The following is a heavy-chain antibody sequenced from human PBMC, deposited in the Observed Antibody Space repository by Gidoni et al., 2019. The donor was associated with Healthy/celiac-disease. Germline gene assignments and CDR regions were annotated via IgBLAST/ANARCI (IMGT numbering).Heavy chain of an antibody. V-gene: IGHV3-23*01. D-gene: IGHD3-16*01. Sequence: EVQLLESGGGLVQPGGSLRLSCAASGFPFSSYAMGWVRQAPGKGLEWVSAISGSGGSTYYADSVKGRFTISRDNSKNTLYLQMNSLRAEDTAVYYCAKDWGRGRFIDYWGQGTLVTVSS. J-gene: IGHJ4*02. CDR2: ISGSGGST. CDR3: AKDWGRGRFIDY. CDR1: GFPFSSYA.